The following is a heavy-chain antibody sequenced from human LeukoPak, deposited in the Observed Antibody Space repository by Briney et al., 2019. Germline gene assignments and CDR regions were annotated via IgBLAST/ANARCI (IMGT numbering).Heavy chain of an antibody. V-gene: IGHV4-59*01. CDR2: ISYIGST. Sequence: SETLSLTYTVSGGSISSYYCNWIRQPPGQRPEWIGYISYIGSTNYHPSLKRRVTMSVDLSKNQFSLKLSSVTAADTAVYYCARASGADRPSDYWGQGTLVTVSS. CDR3: ARASGADRPSDY. CDR1: GGSISSYY. D-gene: IGHD3-10*01. J-gene: IGHJ4*02.